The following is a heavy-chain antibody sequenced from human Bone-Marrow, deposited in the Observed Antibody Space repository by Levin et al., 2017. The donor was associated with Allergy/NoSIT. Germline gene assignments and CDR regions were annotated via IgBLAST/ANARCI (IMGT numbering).Heavy chain of an antibody. Sequence: PGGSLRLSCAASGFTFSSYGMHWVRQAPGKGLEWVAVISYDGSNKYYADSVKGRFTISRDNSKNTLYLQMNSLRAEDTAVYYCAKGYCSGGSCYQNFDYWGQGTLVTVSS. V-gene: IGHV3-30*18. J-gene: IGHJ4*02. CDR3: AKGYCSGGSCYQNFDY. CDR2: ISYDGSNK. CDR1: GFTFSSYG. D-gene: IGHD2-15*01.